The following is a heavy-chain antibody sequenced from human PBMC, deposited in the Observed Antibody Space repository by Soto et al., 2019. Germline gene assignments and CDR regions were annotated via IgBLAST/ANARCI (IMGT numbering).Heavy chain of an antibody. CDR3: AKDRNRWLRFDLGY. Sequence: EVQLLESGGGLVQPGGSLRLSCAASGFTFSSYGMSWARQAPGKGLEWVSSITGSAGSTYYADSVKGRFTISRDNSKNTLYLQMNSLRAEDTAVYYCAKDRNRWLRFDLGYWGQGTLVTVSS. V-gene: IGHV3-23*01. CDR2: ITGSAGST. CDR1: GFTFSSYG. D-gene: IGHD5-12*01. J-gene: IGHJ4*02.